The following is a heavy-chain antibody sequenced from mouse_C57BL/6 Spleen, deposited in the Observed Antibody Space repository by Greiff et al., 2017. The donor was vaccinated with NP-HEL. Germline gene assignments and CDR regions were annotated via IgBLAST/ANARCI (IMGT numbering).Heavy chain of an antibody. CDR2: INYDGSST. D-gene: IGHD3-2*02. CDR3: ARGTAQAYAMDY. J-gene: IGHJ4*01. Sequence: EVQLVESEGGLVQPGSSMKLSCTASGFTFSDYYMAWVRQVPEKGLEWVANINYDGSSTYYLDSLKSRFIISRDNAKNILYLQMSSLKSEDTATYYCARGTAQAYAMDYWGQGTSVTVSS. CDR1: GFTFSDYY. V-gene: IGHV5-16*01.